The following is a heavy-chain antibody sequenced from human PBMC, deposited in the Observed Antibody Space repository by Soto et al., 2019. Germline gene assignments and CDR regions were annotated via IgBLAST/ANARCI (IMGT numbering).Heavy chain of an antibody. D-gene: IGHD5-12*01. Sequence: EVQLVESGGGLVKPGGSLRLSCAASGFTLSSHTINWVRQAPGKGLEWVSSISGSGSDIYYADSVKGRFTISRDNAKNSLFLQMNSRRVEDTAVYFCARELLTTSWSSLESYNYAMDVW. CDR2: ISGSGSDI. J-gene: IGHJ6*01. CDR1: GFTLSSHT. CDR3: ARELLTTSWSSLESYNYAMDV. V-gene: IGHV3-21*01.